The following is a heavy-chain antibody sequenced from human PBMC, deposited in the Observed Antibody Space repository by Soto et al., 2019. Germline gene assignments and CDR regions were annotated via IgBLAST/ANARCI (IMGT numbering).Heavy chain of an antibody. CDR2: IYPVNFDT. V-gene: IGHV5-51*01. D-gene: IGHD1-26*01. J-gene: IGHJ4*02. Sequence: EVQLVQSGAEVKKPGESLKISCTGSGNSFTHYWIGWVRQMPGKGLEWMGLIYPVNFDTSYSPSFEGQVTISVDKSISTAYLQWSSLKASDTAMYSCARHTNSYNPFDYWGQGTPVTVSS. CDR3: ARHTNSYNPFDY. CDR1: GNSFTHYW.